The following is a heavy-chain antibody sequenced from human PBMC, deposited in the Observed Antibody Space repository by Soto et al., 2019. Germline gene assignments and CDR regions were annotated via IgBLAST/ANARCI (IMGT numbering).Heavy chain of an antibody. V-gene: IGHV4-4*02. CDR1: VGSISSSNW. CDR3: ATFKYYYYGMDV. J-gene: IGHJ6*02. Sequence: PSETLSLTCAVSVGSISSSNWWSWVRQPPGKGLEWIGEIYHSGSTNYNPSLKSRVTISVDKSKNQFSLKLSSVTAADTAVYYCATFKYYYYGMDVWGQGTTVTVSS. CDR2: IYHSGST.